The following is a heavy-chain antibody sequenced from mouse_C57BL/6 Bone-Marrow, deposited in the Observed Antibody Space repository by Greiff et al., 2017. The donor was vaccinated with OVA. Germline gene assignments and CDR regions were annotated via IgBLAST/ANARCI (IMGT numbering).Heavy chain of an antibody. J-gene: IGHJ2*01. CDR2: INPSSGYT. CDR1: GYTFTSYT. CDR3: ARAPPPYYFDY. Sequence: VNVVESGAELARPGASVKMSCKASGYTFTSYTMHWVKQRPGQGLEWIGYINPSSGYTKYNQKFKDKATLTADKSSSTAYMQLSSLTSEDSAVYYCARAPPPYYFDYWGQGTTLTVSS. V-gene: IGHV1-4*01.